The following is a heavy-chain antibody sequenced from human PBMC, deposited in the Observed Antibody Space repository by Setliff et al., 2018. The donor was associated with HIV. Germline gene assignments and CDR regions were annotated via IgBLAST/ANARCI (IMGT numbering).Heavy chain of an antibody. CDR2: ISTSGSP. J-gene: IGHJ6*02. Sequence: KTSETLSLTCTVSDGCTYYWSWIRQPPGKGLEWIGRISTSGSPKYNPSLKSRVPLSVDTSKHQFSLRLSSVTAADTALYYCARDNLYNSGSYYPNYGMDVWGRGTTVTVSS. D-gene: IGHD3-10*01. CDR3: ARDNLYNSGSYYPNYGMDV. CDR1: DGCTYY. V-gene: IGHV4-4*07.